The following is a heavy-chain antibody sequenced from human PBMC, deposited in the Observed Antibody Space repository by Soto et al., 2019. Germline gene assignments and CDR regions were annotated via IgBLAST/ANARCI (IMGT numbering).Heavy chain of an antibody. CDR1: GVTVSNNY. CDR2: IYSTGNT. V-gene: IGHV3-66*01. J-gene: IGHJ4*02. CDR3: ARNVPVTTLGY. D-gene: IGHD4-17*01. Sequence: EAKLVESGGGLVQPGGSLRLSCAASGVTVSNNYMTWVRQAPGKGLELVSSIYSTGNTFYADSVKGRFTISRDNSKNSLYLQMNSRRVEDTAVYYCARNVPVTTLGYWGQGTLVTVSS.